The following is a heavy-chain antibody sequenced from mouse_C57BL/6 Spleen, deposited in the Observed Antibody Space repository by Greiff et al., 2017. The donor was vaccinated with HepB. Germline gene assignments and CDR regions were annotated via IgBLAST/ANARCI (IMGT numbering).Heavy chain of an antibody. CDR1: GFTFSSYT. CDR2: ISGGGGNT. J-gene: IGHJ1*03. Sequence: EVKLMESGGGLVKPGGSLKLSCAASGFTFSSYTMSWVRQTPEKRLEWVATISGGGGNTYYPDSVKGRFTISRDNAKNTLYLQMSSLRSEDTALYYCARQAYGNYGFYWYFDVWGTGTTVTVSS. D-gene: IGHD2-1*01. CDR3: ARQAYGNYGFYWYFDV. V-gene: IGHV5-9*01.